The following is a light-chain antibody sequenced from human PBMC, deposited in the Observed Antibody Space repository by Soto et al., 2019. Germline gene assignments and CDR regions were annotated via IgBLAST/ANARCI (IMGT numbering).Light chain of an antibody. V-gene: IGLV1-44*01. CDR1: NSNIGSHL. CDR3: APWDGSLQSWV. Sequence: QSVLTQPPSVSGTPGQRVTISCSGSNSNIGSHLVNWYQQVPGTAPRLLIYTNNQRPSGVPDRFSDSKSGTSASLAISGLQSEDEADYYCAPWDGSLQSWVFGGGTKLTVL. J-gene: IGLJ3*02. CDR2: TNN.